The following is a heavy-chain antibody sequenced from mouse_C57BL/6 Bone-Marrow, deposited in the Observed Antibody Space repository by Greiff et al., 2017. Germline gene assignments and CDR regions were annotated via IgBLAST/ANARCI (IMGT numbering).Heavy chain of an antibody. D-gene: IGHD2-1*01. CDR2: INPYNGGT. Sequence: VQLQQSGPVLVKPGASVKMSCKASGYTFTDYYMNWVKQSHGKSLEWIGVINPYNGGTSYNQKFKGKATLTVDKSSSTAYMELNSLTSEDSAVDYCAKVYYGYYYAMDYWGQGTSVTVSS. V-gene: IGHV1-19*01. CDR1: GYTFTDYY. CDR3: AKVYYGYYYAMDY. J-gene: IGHJ4*01.